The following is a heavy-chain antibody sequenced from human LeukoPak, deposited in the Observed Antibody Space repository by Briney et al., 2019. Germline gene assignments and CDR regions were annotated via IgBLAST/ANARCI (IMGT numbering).Heavy chain of an antibody. CDR3: ARLRSGSYYDFDY. D-gene: IGHD1-26*01. Sequence: SETLSLTCTVSGDPISSYYWSWIRQPPGKGLEWIGYIFNSGSTNYNPSLKSRVTISVDTSKNQFSLKLSSVTAADTAVYYCARLRSGSYYDFDYWGQGTLVTVSS. CDR2: IFNSGST. CDR1: GDPISSYY. J-gene: IGHJ4*02. V-gene: IGHV4-59*08.